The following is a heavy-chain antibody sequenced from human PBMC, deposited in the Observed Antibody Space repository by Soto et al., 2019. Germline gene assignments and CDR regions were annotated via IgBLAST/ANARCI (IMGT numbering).Heavy chain of an antibody. CDR2: INPNSAGT. V-gene: IGHV1-2*02. J-gene: IGHJ6*02. Sequence: ASVKVSCKASGYTFTGYYMHWVRQAPGQGLEWMGWINPNSAGTNNAQKFQGRVTMTRDTSISTAYMELSRLRSDDTAVYYCARAARVCSGGSCYSDAHYYYGMDVWGQGTTVTVSS. D-gene: IGHD2-15*01. CDR3: ARAARVCSGGSCYSDAHYYYGMDV. CDR1: GYTFTGYY.